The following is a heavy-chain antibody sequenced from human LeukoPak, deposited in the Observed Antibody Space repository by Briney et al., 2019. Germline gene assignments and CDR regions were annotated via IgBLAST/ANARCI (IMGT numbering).Heavy chain of an antibody. CDR2: INHSGST. CDR3: ARVGEYSSSDFDY. CDR1: GGSFSGYY. J-gene: IGHJ4*03. V-gene: IGHV4-34*01. Sequence: SETLSLTCAVYGGSFSGYYWSWIRQPPGKGLEWIGEINHSGSTNYNPSLKSRVTISVDTSKNQFSLKLSSVTAADTAVYYCARVGEYSSSDFDYWGQGTTVTVSS. D-gene: IGHD5-18*01.